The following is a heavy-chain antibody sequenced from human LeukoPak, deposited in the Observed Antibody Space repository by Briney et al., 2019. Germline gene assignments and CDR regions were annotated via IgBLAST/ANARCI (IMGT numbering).Heavy chain of an antibody. J-gene: IGHJ4*02. V-gene: IGHV4-34*01. CDR1: GGSFSGYY. CDR3: ARGLRVPLLVF. Sequence: SETLSLTCAVYGGSFSGYYWSWIRQPPGKGLEWIGEINHSGSTNYNPSLKSRVTISVDTSKNQFSLKLSSVTAADTAVYYCARGLRVPLLVFWGQGTLVTVSS. CDR2: INHSGST. D-gene: IGHD3-10*01.